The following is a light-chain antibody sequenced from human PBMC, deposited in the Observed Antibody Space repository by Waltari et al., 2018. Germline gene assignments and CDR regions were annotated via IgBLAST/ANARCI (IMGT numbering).Light chain of an antibody. CDR2: SAS. V-gene: IGKV1-39*01. CDR3: HQFYVAPHT. CDR1: QSISTY. Sequence: DIQMTQSPSSLSASVGDRVTITCRASQSISTYLNWYQQKPGKAPKLLIHSASSLQSGVPSRFSGSGSGTDFTLSISSLQPEDVAVYYCHQFYVAPHTFGQGTRLVIK. J-gene: IGKJ2*01.